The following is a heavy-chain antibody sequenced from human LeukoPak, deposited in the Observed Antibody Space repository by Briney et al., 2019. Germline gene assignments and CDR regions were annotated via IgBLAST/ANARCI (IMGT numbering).Heavy chain of an antibody. J-gene: IGHJ6*03. D-gene: IGHD6-13*01. CDR3: ARSKGIARMLGMDV. Sequence: SQTLSLTCAISEDGVSSNSAAWNWIRQSPSRGLEWLGRTYYRSKWYNDYAVSVKSRITINPDTSKNQFSLQLNSVTPEDTAVYYCARSKGIARMLGMDVWGKGTTVTVSS. CDR1: EDGVSSNSAA. V-gene: IGHV6-1*01. CDR2: TYYRSKWYN.